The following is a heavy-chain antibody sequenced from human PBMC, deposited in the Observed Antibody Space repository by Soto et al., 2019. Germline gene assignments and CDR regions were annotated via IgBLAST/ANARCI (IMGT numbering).Heavy chain of an antibody. J-gene: IGHJ6*02. CDR3: ARAARGFLEWLSDYYYYGMDV. CDR2: IIPIFGTA. V-gene: IGHV1-69*13. CDR1: GGTFSSYA. D-gene: IGHD3-3*01. Sequence: RASVKVSCKASGGTFSSYAISWVRQAPGQGLEWMGGIIPIFGTANYAQKFQGRVTVTADESTSTAYMELSSLRSEDTAVYYCARAARGFLEWLSDYYYYGMDVWGQGTTVTVSS.